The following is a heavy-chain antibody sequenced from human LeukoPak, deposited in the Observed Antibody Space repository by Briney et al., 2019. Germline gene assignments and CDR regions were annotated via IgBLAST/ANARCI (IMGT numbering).Heavy chain of an antibody. V-gene: IGHV3-33*06. CDR1: GFTFSSCA. CDR3: AKDRTFLPHYYTDV. J-gene: IGHJ6*03. CDR2: IWYDGSNK. Sequence: PGGSLRLSCAASGFTFSSCAMHWVRQAPGKGLEWVAVIWYDGSNKYYADSVKGRFTISRDNSKNTLYLQMNSLRAEDTAVYYCAKDRTFLPHYYTDVWGKGTTVTVSS. D-gene: IGHD2/OR15-2a*01.